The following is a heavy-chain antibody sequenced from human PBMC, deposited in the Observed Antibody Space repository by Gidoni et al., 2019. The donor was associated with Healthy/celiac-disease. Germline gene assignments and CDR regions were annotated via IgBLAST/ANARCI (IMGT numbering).Heavy chain of an antibody. V-gene: IGHV4-59*08. CDR3: ARHKQSKSRDAFDI. Sequence: QVQLQESGPGLVKPSETLSLTCTVSGGSISSYYWSWIRQPPGKGLEWIGYRYYSGSTNYNPSLKSRVPISVETSKNQFSLKLSSVTAADTAVYYCARHKQSKSRDAFDIWGQGTMVTVSS. CDR1: GGSISSYY. CDR2: RYYSGST. D-gene: IGHD4-4*01. J-gene: IGHJ3*02.